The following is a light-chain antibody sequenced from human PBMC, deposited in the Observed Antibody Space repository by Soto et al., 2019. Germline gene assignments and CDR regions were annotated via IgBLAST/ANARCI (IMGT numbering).Light chain of an antibody. CDR1: QGVRYA. CDR3: LQHNSYPLT. Sequence: DTQMPQPPPSLTSSVGDRATVTCRASQGVRYALHWFQQKPGKAPKRLIYAPSSLKSGVPSTFSGSGSGTEFNLTNSTLQPEDFATYYCLQHNSYPLTFGGGTKVEIK. CDR2: APS. V-gene: IGKV1-17*01. J-gene: IGKJ4*01.